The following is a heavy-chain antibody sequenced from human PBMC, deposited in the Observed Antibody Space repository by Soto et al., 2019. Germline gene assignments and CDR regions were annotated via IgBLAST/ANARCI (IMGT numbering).Heavy chain of an antibody. Sequence: EVQLLESGGGLVQPGGSLRLSCAASGFPFGRSAMSWVRQAPGMGLEWVSTIISDTARTHYADSVKGRFTISRDSSKNTMFLQMNSLRAADTDVYDCATQGCSGGSCAPPGWGQGTLVTVSS. CDR2: IISDTART. CDR3: ATQGCSGGSCAPPG. D-gene: IGHD2-15*01. CDR1: GFPFGRSA. V-gene: IGHV3-23*01. J-gene: IGHJ4*02.